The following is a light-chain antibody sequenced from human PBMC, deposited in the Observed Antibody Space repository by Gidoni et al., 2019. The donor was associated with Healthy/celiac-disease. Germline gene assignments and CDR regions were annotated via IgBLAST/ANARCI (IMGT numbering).Light chain of an antibody. V-gene: IGKV3-11*01. CDR2: DAS. CDR1: QSVSSY. J-gene: IGKJ4*01. CDR3: QQRSNRPLT. Sequence: IVLTQSPATLSLSPGERATLPCRASQSVSSYLAWYQQKPGQAPRLLIYDASNRATGIPARFSGSGSGTDFTLTISSLEPEDFAVYYCQQRSNRPLTFGGGTKVEIK.